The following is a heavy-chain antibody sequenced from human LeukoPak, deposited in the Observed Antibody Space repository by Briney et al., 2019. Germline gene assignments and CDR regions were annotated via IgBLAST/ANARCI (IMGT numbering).Heavy chain of an antibody. J-gene: IGHJ3*02. Sequence: PSETLSLTCAVYGGSFSGYYWSWIRQPPGKGLECIGEINHSGSTNYNPSLKSRVTISVDTSKNQFSLKLSSVTAADTAVYYCAREVPRGYAFENDAFDIWGQGTMVTVSS. CDR3: AREVPRGYAFENDAFDI. V-gene: IGHV4-34*01. D-gene: IGHD3-16*01. CDR1: GGSFSGYY. CDR2: INHSGST.